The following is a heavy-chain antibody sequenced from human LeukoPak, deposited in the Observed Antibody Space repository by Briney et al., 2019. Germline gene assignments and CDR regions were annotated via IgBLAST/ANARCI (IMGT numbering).Heavy chain of an antibody. CDR3: AKRVLGYCSGGNCYFDY. J-gene: IGHJ4*02. V-gene: IGHV3-23*01. Sequence: GGSLRLSCAASGFTFSSYAMSWVRQAPGKGLEWVSDISGSGANTYYADSVKGRFTISRDNSKNTQCLQMNSLRAEDTAVYYCAKRVLGYCSGGNCYFDYWGQGTLVTVSS. D-gene: IGHD2-15*01. CDR2: ISGSGANT. CDR1: GFTFSSYA.